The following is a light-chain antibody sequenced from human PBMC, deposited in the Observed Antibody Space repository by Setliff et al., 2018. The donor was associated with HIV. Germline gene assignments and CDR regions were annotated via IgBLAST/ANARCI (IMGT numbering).Light chain of an antibody. CDR2: EVN. CDR1: NSDVGAFNL. J-gene: IGLJ1*01. V-gene: IGLV2-23*02. Sequence: QSVLTQPASVSGSPGQSVTISCTGTNSDVGAFNLVSWYQQYPGKAPKLMIYEVNKRPSGVSNRFSASKSGNTASLTISGLQAEDEANYYCCSNTGSNTYVFGSGTKVTVL. CDR3: CSNTGSNTYV.